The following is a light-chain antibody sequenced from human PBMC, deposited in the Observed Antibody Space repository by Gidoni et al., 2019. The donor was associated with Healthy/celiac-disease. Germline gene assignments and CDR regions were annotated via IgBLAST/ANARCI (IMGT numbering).Light chain of an antibody. J-gene: IGKJ2*01. CDR3: QQYYSTPQT. CDR1: QSVLYSSNNKTY. V-gene: IGKV4-1*01. CDR2: WAS. Sequence: DIVMTQSPDSLAVSLGERATINCKSSQSVLYSSNNKTYLSWYQQKPGQPPKLLIYWASTRESGVPDRFSGSWSGTDFTLTISSLQAEDVAVYYCQQYYSTPQTFGQGTKLEIK.